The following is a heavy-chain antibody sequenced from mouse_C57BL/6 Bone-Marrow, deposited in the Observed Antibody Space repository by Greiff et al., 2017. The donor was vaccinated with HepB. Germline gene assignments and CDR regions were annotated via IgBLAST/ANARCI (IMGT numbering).Heavy chain of an antibody. V-gene: IGHV5-6*01. J-gene: IGHJ2*01. CDR2: ISSGGSYT. CDR1: GFTFSSYG. Sequence: EVKLQESGGDLVKPGGSLKLSCAASGFTFSSYGMSWVRQTPDKRLEWVATISSGGSYTYYPDSVKGRFTISRDNAKNTLYLQMSSLKSEDTAMYYCARLGDFDYWGQGTTLTVSS. CDR3: ARLGDFDY.